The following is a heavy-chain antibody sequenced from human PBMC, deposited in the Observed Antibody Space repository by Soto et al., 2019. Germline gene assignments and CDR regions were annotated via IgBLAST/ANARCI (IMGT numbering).Heavy chain of an antibody. CDR2: ISAHNGNT. CDR3: TTVNFTDSCGNYHVHIDA. D-gene: IGHD1-7*01. CDR1: GDTFSSFD. Sequence: QVLLVQSGPEVKRPGASVKVSCKASGDTFSSFDISWVRQAPGQGPEGMGCISAHNGNTNFAQKFQGRVSLTTETSVTTAYRELRALRSYDASVYFCTTVNFTDSCGNYHVHIDAWGTWTTVTVSS. V-gene: IGHV1-18*04. J-gene: IGHJ6*03.